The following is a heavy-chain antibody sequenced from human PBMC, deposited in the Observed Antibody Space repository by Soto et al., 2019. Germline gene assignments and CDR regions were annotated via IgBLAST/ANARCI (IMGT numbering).Heavy chain of an antibody. CDR3: ASSVTTPGCFDF. J-gene: IGHJ3*01. D-gene: IGHD4-17*01. CDR2: ISDGGIT. V-gene: IGHV3-53*01. CDR1: GFTVSAKY. Sequence: PGGSLRLSCVVSGFTVSAKYMIWVRQAPGKDLEWVSAISDGGITSFADSVKGRFTISRDKSKNTLSLKMDSLRVEDTAVYYCASSVTTPGCFDFWGQGTMGTVAS.